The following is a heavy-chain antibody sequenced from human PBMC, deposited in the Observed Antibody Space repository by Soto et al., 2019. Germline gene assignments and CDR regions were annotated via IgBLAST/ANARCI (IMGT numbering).Heavy chain of an antibody. D-gene: IGHD3-10*01. J-gene: IGHJ6*02. CDR1: GFTFTSSA. Sequence: VASLKVSCKASGFTFTSSAVQWVRQARGQRLEWIGWIVVGSGNTNYAQKFQERVTITRDMSTSTAYMGLSSLRSEDTAVYYCAAEDVWFGETLYYYGMDVWGQGTTVTVSS. CDR3: AAEDVWFGETLYYYGMDV. V-gene: IGHV1-58*01. CDR2: IVVGSGNT.